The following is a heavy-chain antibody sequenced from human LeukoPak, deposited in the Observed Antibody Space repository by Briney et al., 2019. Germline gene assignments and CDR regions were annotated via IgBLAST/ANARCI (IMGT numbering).Heavy chain of an antibody. V-gene: IGHV4-39*07. J-gene: IGHJ5*02. CDR1: GGSISSSSYY. CDR3: ARRGKKVWFGELFNNWFDP. Sequence: SETQSLTCTVSGGSISSSSYYWGWIRQPPGKGLEWIGSIYYSGSTYYNPSLKSRVTISVDTSKNQFSLKLSSVTAADTAVYYCARRGKKVWFGELFNNWFDPWGQGTLVTVSS. D-gene: IGHD3-10*01. CDR2: IYYSGST.